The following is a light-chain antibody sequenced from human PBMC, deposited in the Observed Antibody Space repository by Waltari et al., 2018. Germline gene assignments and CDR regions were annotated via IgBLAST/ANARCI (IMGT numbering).Light chain of an antibody. CDR2: EDT. CDR1: STDIDSYKL. Sequence: QSALTQPPSVSGSPGQSITPSCTGTSTDIDSYKLFTWYQQHPAEAPKVIIYEDTKGPSGVSGRFSASKSGNTASLTISGLQAEDEADYHCCSYVDSRTFVFGGGTRLTVL. J-gene: IGLJ2*01. V-gene: IGLV2-23*02. CDR3: CSYVDSRTFV.